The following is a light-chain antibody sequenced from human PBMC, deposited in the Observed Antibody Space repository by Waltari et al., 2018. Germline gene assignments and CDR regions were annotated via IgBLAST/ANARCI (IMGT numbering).Light chain of an antibody. V-gene: IGLV1-47*01. CDR3: AVWDDSLSGVV. Sequence: QSVLTQAPSASGTPGQGVTISCSGSSSNIGRNFVYWYQQLPGTAPKLLIYRNNRRPAGVPDRFSGSKSDTSASLAISGLRSEDEADYYCAVWDDSLSGVVFGGGTKLTVL. CDR1: SSNIGRNF. J-gene: IGLJ2*01. CDR2: RNN.